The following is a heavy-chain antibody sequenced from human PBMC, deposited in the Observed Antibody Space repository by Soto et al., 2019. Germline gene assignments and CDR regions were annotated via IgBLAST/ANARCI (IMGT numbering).Heavy chain of an antibody. D-gene: IGHD7-27*01. CDR3: ARAWGHAADI. CDR1: GGSFSGYY. Sequence: QVQLQQWGAGLLKPSETLSLTCAVYGGSFSGYYWSWIRQPPGKGLEWIGEINHSESTNYNPSLKSRVTISVDTSKNQFSLKLSSVTAADTAVYYCARAWGHAADIWGQGTMVTVSS. J-gene: IGHJ3*02. V-gene: IGHV4-34*01. CDR2: INHSEST.